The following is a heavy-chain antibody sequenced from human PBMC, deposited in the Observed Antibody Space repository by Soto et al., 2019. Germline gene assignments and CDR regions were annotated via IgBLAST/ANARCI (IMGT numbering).Heavy chain of an antibody. D-gene: IGHD1-1*01. CDR2: INPSSGGR. CDR1: GYTFTDYY. V-gene: IGHV1-2*02. J-gene: IGHJ5*02. CDR3: ARARPINTPYNYVDP. Sequence: QVQLVQSGAEVKKPGASVKVSCKASGYTFTDYYIHWVRQAPGQGLEWMGWINPSSGGRDYAQKFQGRITMTRDTSISTAYMELSSLRSDDTAVYYCARARPINTPYNYVDPWGQGTLVTVSS.